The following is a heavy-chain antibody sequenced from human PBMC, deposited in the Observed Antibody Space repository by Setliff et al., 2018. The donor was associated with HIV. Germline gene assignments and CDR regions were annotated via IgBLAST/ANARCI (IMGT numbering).Heavy chain of an antibody. CDR1: GFTFSTYA. CDR3: AKQRYYDGNDGFDV. CDR2: ISGSGYP. J-gene: IGHJ3*01. Sequence: GESLKISCVASGFTFSTYAINWVRLAPGKGLEWVSSISGSGYPYYADSVKGRFTISRDNSKNTLFLQMDSLRAEDKALYYCAKQRYYDGNDGFDVWGQGTMVTVSS. D-gene: IGHD3-3*01. V-gene: IGHV3-23*01.